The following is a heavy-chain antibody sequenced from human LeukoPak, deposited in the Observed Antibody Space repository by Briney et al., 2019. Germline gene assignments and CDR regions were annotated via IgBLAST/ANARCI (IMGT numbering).Heavy chain of an antibody. D-gene: IGHD3-10*01. CDR2: ISSSSSYI. CDR3: ARGDPAYGSGSFDY. Sequence: GGSLRLSCAASGFTFSSYSMNWVRQAPGKGLEWVSSISSSSSYIYYADSVKGRFTISRDNAKNSLYLQMNSLRPEDTAIYYCARGDPAYGSGSFDYWGQGTLVTVSS. CDR1: GFTFSSYS. V-gene: IGHV3-21*01. J-gene: IGHJ4*02.